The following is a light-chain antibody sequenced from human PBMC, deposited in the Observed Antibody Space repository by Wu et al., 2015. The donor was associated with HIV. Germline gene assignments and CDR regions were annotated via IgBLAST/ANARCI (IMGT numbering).Light chain of an antibody. V-gene: IGKV1-13*02. CDR1: QDISSA. CDR2: DAS. Sequence: AIQLTQSPSSLSASVGDRVTITCRAGQDISSALAWYQQKPGNAPKLLIYDASSLESGVPSRFSGSGSGTDFTLTISSLQSDDFATYYCLQHDSYPLTFGGGTKVEIK. J-gene: IGKJ4*01. CDR3: LQHDSYPLT.